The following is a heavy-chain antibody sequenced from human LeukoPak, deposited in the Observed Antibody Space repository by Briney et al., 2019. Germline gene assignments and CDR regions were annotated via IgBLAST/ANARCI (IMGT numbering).Heavy chain of an antibody. J-gene: IGHJ3*02. CDR2: IYYSGST. Sequence: SETLSLTCTVSGGSISSYYWSWIRQPPGKGLEWIGYIYYSGSTNYNPSLKSRVTISVDTSKNQFSLKLSSVTAADTAVYYCARLRKAVAAIGDDAFDIWGQGTMVTVSS. V-gene: IGHV4-59*08. CDR1: GGSISSYY. CDR3: ARLRKAVAAIGDDAFDI. D-gene: IGHD2-15*01.